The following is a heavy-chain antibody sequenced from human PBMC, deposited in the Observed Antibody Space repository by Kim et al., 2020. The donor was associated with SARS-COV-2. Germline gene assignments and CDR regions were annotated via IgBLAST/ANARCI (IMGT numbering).Heavy chain of an antibody. V-gene: IGHV1-69*13. CDR3: ASVGYCSSTSCYRFEFYAFDI. CDR2: IIPIFGTA. CDR1: GGTFSSYA. D-gene: IGHD2-2*01. J-gene: IGHJ3*02. Sequence: SVKVSCKASGGTFSSYAISWVRQAPGQGLEWMGGIIPIFGTANYAQKFQGRVTITADESTSTAYMELSSLRSEDTAVYYCASVGYCSSTSCYRFEFYAFDIWGQGTMVTVSS.